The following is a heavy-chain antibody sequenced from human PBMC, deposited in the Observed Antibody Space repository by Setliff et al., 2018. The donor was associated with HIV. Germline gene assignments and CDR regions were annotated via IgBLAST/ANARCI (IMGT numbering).Heavy chain of an antibody. CDR1: GYTFTHYA. CDR3: ARDRYGASFDS. J-gene: IGHJ4*02. D-gene: IGHD3-16*02. V-gene: IGHV7-4-1*02. Sequence: ASVKVSCKASGYTFTHYAMNWVRQAPGQGLEWMGLINTHTGNPTYAQGFTGRFVFSLDTSVSTAYLQISSLEAEDTALYYCARDRYGASFDSWGQGTLVTVSS. CDR2: INTHTGNP.